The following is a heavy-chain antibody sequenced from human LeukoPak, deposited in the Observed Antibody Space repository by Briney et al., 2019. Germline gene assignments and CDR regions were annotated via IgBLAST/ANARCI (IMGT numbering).Heavy chain of an antibody. CDR2: IYYSGST. V-gene: IGHV4-39*01. CDR3: ARRCYSSGWYLCY. D-gene: IGHD6-19*01. CDR1: GGSISSSSYY. Sequence: PSETLSLTCTVSGGSISSSSYYWGWIRQPPGKGLEWIGSIYYSGSTYYNPSLKSRVTISVDTSKNQFSLKLSSVTAADTAVYYCARRCYSSGWYLCYWGQGTLVTVSS. J-gene: IGHJ4*02.